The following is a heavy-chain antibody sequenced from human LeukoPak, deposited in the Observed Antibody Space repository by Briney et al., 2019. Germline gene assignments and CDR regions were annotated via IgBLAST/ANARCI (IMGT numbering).Heavy chain of an antibody. V-gene: IGHV4-39*01. CDR2: IYYSGST. J-gene: IGHJ5*02. CDR3: ARRDDYGDFLNWFDP. Sequence: SETLSLTCTVSGGSISSSSYYWGWIRQPPGKGLEWIGSIYYSGSTYYNPSLKSRVTISVDTSKNQFSLKLSSVTAADTAVYYCARRDDYGDFLNWFDPWGQGTLVTVSS. D-gene: IGHD4-17*01. CDR1: GGSISSSSYY.